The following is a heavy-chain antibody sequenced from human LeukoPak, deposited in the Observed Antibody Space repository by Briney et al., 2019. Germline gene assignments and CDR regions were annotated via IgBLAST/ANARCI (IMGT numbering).Heavy chain of an antibody. J-gene: IGHJ3*02. CDR2: IYYSGTT. CDR3: ARYYGTHDAFDI. V-gene: IGHV4-59*01. Sequence: SETPSLTCTVPGASISIYYWSWFGQPPGKGLDGIGYIYYSGTTNYNPSLKSRVTISVDTSKNQFSLKLSSVTAADTAVYYCARYYGTHDAFDIWGQGTMVTVSS. D-gene: IGHD3-10*01. CDR1: GASISIYY.